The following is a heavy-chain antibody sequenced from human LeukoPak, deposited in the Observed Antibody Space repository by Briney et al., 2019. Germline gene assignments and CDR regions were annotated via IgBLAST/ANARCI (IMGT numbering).Heavy chain of an antibody. CDR1: GGSISSYY. CDR3: ARSIRWWSNWFDP. J-gene: IGHJ5*02. D-gene: IGHD2-15*01. V-gene: IGHV4-59*08. CDR2: ICYSGST. Sequence: SETLSLTCTVSGGSISSYYWSWIRQPPGKGLEWIGYICYSGSTNYNPSLKSRVTISVDTSKNQFSLKLSSVTAADTAVYYCARSIRWWSNWFDPWGQGTLVTVSS.